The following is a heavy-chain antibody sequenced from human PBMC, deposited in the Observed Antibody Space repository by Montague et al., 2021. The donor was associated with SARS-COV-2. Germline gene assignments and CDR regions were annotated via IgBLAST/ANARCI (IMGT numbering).Heavy chain of an antibody. CDR1: GGSISSSSYY. J-gene: IGHJ3*01. CDR3: ARGQVTISGVLIFIPAAGHLDG. CDR2: IYYSGST. Sequence: SETLSLTCTVSGGSISSSSYYWGWIRQPPGKGLEWIGSIYYSGSTYYNPSLKSRVTISVDTSKNQFSLKLSSVAAADTAVYYCARGQVTISGVLIFIPAAGHLDGWGQGTSVTVSS. V-gene: IGHV4-39*01. D-gene: IGHD3-3*01.